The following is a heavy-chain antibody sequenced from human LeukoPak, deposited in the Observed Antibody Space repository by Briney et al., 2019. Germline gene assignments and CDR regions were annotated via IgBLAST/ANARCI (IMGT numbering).Heavy chain of an antibody. J-gene: IGHJ4*02. CDR3: ARLGLVFDSSGYLTDY. CDR1: GFTFSSYS. CDR2: ISSSSSYI. V-gene: IGHV3-21*01. D-gene: IGHD3-22*01. Sequence: GGSLRLSCAASGFTFSSYSMNWVRQAPGKGLEWVSSISSSSSYIYYADSVKGRFTISRDNAKNSLYLQMNSLRAEDTAVYYCARLGLVFDSSGYLTDYWGQGTLVTVSS.